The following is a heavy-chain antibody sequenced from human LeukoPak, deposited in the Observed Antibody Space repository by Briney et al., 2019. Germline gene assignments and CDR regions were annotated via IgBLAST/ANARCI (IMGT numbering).Heavy chain of an antibody. CDR2: INPSGGGT. V-gene: IGHV1-46*03. CDR1: GGTFSSYA. CDR3: ARGGYDLLIYYYYYMDV. Sequence: GASVKVSCKASGGTFSSYAISWVRQAPGQGLEWMGIINPSGGGTSYAQKFQGRVTMTRDTSTSTVYMELSSLRSEDTAVYYCARGGYDLLIYYYYYMDVWGKGTTVTVSS. D-gene: IGHD5-12*01. J-gene: IGHJ6*03.